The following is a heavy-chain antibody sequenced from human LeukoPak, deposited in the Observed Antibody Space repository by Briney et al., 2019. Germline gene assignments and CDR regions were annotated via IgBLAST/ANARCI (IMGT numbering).Heavy chain of an antibody. Sequence: SETLSLTCTVSGGSISSYYWSWIRQPPGKGLEWIGYIYYSGSTNYNPSLKSRVTISVDTSKNQFSLKLSSVTAADTAVYYCARGPYGDYVWDYWGQGTLVTVSS. CDR3: ARGPYGDYVWDY. V-gene: IGHV4-59*01. CDR2: IYYSGST. D-gene: IGHD4-17*01. J-gene: IGHJ4*02. CDR1: GGSISSYY.